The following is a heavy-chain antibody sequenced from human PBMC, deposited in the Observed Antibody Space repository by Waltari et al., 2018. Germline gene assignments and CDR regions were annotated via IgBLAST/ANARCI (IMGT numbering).Heavy chain of an antibody. CDR1: GGSILSSSSY. V-gene: IGHV4-39*07. J-gene: IGHJ3*02. Sequence: QLQLPESGSGLVMPSEPLSLTCTVSGGSILSSSSYWGWIRQPPGKGLDWIVNYNESGSTNHTLTCRGRVTISADTTKYQFYLSRSTVAAADTDVYYCASAQYSGSPRDAFDIWGQGTMVTVSS. CDR2: YNESGST. CDR3: ASAQYSGSPRDAFDI. D-gene: IGHD1-26*01.